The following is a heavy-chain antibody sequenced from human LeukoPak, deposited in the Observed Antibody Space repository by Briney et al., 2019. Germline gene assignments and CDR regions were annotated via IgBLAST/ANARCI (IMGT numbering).Heavy chain of an antibody. D-gene: IGHD6-19*01. CDR3: ARARWYSSGWYGYYFDY. CDR1: GGSISSYY. Sequence: SETLSLTCTVSGGSISSYYWSWIRQPPGKGLEWIRYIYYSGSTNYNPSLKSRVTISVDTSKNQFSLKLSSVTAADTAVYYCARARWYSSGWYGYYFDYWGQGTLVTVS. V-gene: IGHV4-59*01. CDR2: IYYSGST. J-gene: IGHJ4*02.